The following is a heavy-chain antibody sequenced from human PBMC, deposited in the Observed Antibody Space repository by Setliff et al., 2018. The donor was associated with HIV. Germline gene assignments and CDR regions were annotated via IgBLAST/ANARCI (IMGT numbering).Heavy chain of an antibody. CDR3: ARRSGYAEDY. Sequence: PSETLSLTCTVSGGSISSSSYYWGWIRQPPGKGLEWIGEIIHSGGTNYNPSLKSRVTISVDTSKNQFSLKLSSVTAADTAVYYCARRSGYAEDYWGQGTLVTVSS. CDR1: GGSISSSSYY. V-gene: IGHV4-39*07. D-gene: IGHD5-12*01. CDR2: IIHSGGT. J-gene: IGHJ4*02.